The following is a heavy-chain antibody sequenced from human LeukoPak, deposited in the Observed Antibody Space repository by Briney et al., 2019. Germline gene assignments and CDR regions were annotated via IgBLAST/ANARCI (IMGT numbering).Heavy chain of an antibody. CDR1: GFTFSNSE. CDR3: AKGDGGSHY. D-gene: IGHD1-26*01. CDR2: ISSSGSTI. Sequence: GGSLRLSCAASGFTFSNSEMNWVRQAPGKGLEWVSYISSSGSTIYYADSVKGRFTISRDNAKNSLYLQMNSLRVEDTAVYYCAKGDGGSHYWGQGTLVTVSS. J-gene: IGHJ4*02. V-gene: IGHV3-48*03.